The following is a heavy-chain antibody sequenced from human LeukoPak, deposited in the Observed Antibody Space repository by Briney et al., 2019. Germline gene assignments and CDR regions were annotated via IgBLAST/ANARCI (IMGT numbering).Heavy chain of an antibody. CDR3: ARGVARSSKFHFSYYFDY. J-gene: IGHJ4*02. V-gene: IGHV4-39*07. D-gene: IGHD6-6*01. Sequence: PSETLSLTCTVSGGSISSSSYFWAWIRQPPGMGLEWIGNIYYSGSTYYNPSLQSRVTISVDTSKNQFSLNLSSVTAADTAVYYCARGVARSSKFHFSYYFDYWGQGTLVTV. CDR1: GGSISSSSYF. CDR2: IYYSGST.